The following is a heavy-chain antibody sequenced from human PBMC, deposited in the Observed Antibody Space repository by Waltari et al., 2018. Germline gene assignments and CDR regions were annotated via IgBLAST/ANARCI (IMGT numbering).Heavy chain of an antibody. Sequence: QVQLQESGPGLVKPSQTLSLTCTVSGGSLSSDTYYWSWIRQPAGKGLEWIGRIYTSGSTNYNPSLKSRVTVSVDTSKNQFSLNLNSVTAADTAVYYCVRNSGNPKYYFDNWGQGTTVTVSS. J-gene: IGHJ4*03. V-gene: IGHV4-61*02. D-gene: IGHD5-12*01. CDR2: IYTSGST. CDR3: VRNSGNPKYYFDN. CDR1: GGSLSSDTYY.